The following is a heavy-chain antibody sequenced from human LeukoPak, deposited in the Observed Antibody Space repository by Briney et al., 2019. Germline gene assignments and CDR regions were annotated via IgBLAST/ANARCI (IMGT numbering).Heavy chain of an antibody. CDR1: GGTYSSHA. CDR3: ARGLQYQLLKALGYYYMDV. Sequence: SVKVSCKAWGGTYSSHAITWVRQAAGQRPEWMGGIIPLSGTANYAQKFQGRVTITTDESTSTAYMELSSLTSDDTAVYYCARGLQYQLLKALGYYYMDVWGEGTTVTVSS. D-gene: IGHD2-2*01. V-gene: IGHV1-69*05. CDR2: IIPLSGTA. J-gene: IGHJ6*03.